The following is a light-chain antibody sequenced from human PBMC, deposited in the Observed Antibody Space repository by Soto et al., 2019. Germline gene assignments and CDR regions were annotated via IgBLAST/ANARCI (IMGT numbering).Light chain of an antibody. Sequence: EVVLTPSPATLSLTPGERATLSWRASQSVSSYLAWYQQKPGQAPRLLIYDASNRATGIPARFSGSGSGTDFTLTISSLEPEDFAVYYCQQRSNWPALTFGGGTKVDIK. CDR3: QQRSNWPALT. CDR2: DAS. V-gene: IGKV3-11*01. CDR1: QSVSSY. J-gene: IGKJ4*01.